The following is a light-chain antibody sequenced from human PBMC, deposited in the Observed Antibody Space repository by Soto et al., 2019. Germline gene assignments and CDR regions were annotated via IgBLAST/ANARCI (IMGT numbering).Light chain of an antibody. Sequence: DIQMTQSPSSLSASVGDRVTITCQASQDIKNYLNWYQQKPGKAPNLLIYDASNLKTGVPSRFSGSGSGTHFTFTISSLQPEDISTYYCQHYDHLPPLSFGGGTKVEIK. CDR1: QDIKNY. CDR3: QHYDHLPPLS. V-gene: IGKV1-33*01. J-gene: IGKJ4*01. CDR2: DAS.